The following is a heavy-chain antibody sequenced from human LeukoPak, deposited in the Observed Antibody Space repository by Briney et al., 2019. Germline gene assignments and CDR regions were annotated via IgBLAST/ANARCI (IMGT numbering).Heavy chain of an antibody. CDR2: IYHGGNT. J-gene: IGHJ2*01. CDR3: ARETRESRYFDL. Sequence: SETLSLTCTVSGGSISSGGYLWSWIRQNPGKGLEWIGYIYHGGNTYYNPSLKSRVTISVDTSKNQFSLKLSSVTAADTAVYYCARETRESRYFDLWGRGTPVTVSS. CDR1: GGSISSGGYL. D-gene: IGHD4-23*01. V-gene: IGHV4-31*03.